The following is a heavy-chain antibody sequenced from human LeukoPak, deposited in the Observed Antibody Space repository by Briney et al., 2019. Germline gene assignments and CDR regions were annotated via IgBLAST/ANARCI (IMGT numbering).Heavy chain of an antibody. CDR1: GFTFSSYA. V-gene: IGHV3-23*01. Sequence: PGGSLRLSCAASGFTFSSYAMSWVRQAPGKGLEWVSAISGSGGSTYYADSVKGRFTISRDNSKYTLFLQMNSLRAEDTAVYYCAGDPNGDYIGAFDMWGPGTMVTVSS. CDR3: AGDPNGDYIGAFDM. D-gene: IGHD4-17*01. CDR2: ISGSGGST. J-gene: IGHJ3*02.